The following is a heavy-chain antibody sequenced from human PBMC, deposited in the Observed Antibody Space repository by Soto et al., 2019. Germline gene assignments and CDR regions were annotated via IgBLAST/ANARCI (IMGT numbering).Heavy chain of an antibody. Sequence: QVQLVQSGAEVKKPGASVKVSCKASGYTFTSYDINWVRQATGQGLEWMGWMNPNSGNTGYAQKFQGRVTMTRNTSISTAYMELSSLRSEDTAVYYCARVEVDTAMAYYYYYGMDVWGQGTTVTVSS. CDR3: ARVEVDTAMAYYYYYGMDV. CDR1: GYTFTSYD. V-gene: IGHV1-8*01. J-gene: IGHJ6*02. CDR2: MNPNSGNT. D-gene: IGHD5-18*01.